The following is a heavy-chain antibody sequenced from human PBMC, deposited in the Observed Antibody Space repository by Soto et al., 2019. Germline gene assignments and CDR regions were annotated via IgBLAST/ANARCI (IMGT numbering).Heavy chain of an antibody. CDR2: IYYTGST. Sequence: SETLSPTCTVSGSSISPYYWSWIRQPPGKGLEWIGYIYYTGSTKYNPSLKSRVTLSLGTSRNQLSLKLSSVTAADTAVYYCTRVGGYYGDYPNFDYWGPGTLVTVS. CDR1: GSSISPYY. J-gene: IGHJ4*02. D-gene: IGHD4-17*01. V-gene: IGHV4-59*01. CDR3: TRVGGYYGDYPNFDY.